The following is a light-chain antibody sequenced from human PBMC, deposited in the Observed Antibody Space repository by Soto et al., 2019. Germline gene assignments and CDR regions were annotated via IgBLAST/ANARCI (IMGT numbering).Light chain of an antibody. Sequence: EIVLTQSPGTLSLSPGERPTLSCRASQSVSNSYLAGYQQKPAQPPRLLIYGASSRATGIPDRFSGSGSGTDFALTISRLEPEDFAVYHCQQYGGSPWTFGQGTKVEIK. V-gene: IGKV3-20*01. CDR2: GAS. J-gene: IGKJ1*01. CDR3: QQYGGSPWT. CDR1: QSVSNSY.